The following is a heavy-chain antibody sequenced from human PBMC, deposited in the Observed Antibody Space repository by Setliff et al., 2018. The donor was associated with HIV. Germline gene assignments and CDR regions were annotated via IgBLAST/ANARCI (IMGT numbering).Heavy chain of an antibody. CDR3: ANLAYCSGDCYSTGASDI. V-gene: IGHV1-69*13. CDR2: IIPIFGTV. CDR1: GGTFGSHA. J-gene: IGHJ3*02. Sequence: ASVKVSCKASGGTFGSHAFSWVRQAPGQGLEWMGGIIPIFGTVKYPQKFQGRVAITADESTSTAYMGLSSLRSEDTAVYYCANLAYCSGDCYSTGASDIWGQGTMVTVSS. D-gene: IGHD2-21*01.